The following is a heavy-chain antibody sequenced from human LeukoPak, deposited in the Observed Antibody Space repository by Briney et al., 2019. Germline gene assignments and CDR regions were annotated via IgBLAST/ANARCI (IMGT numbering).Heavy chain of an antibody. J-gene: IGHJ4*02. CDR1: GSSISSGYY. Sequence: SETLSLTCAVSGSSISSGYYWGWIRQPAGKGLEWIGRIYTSGSTNYNPSLKSRVTISVDTSKNQFSLKLSSVTAVDTAVYYCARSGSYQEINFDYWGQGTLVTVSS. CDR2: IYTSGST. V-gene: IGHV4-61*02. D-gene: IGHD1-26*01. CDR3: ARSGSYQEINFDY.